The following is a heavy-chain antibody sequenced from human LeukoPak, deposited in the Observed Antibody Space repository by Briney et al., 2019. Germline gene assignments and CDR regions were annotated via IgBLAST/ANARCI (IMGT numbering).Heavy chain of an antibody. Sequence: GGSLRLSCAASGFTFSSYWMHWVRHGPGKGLVWVSRINPDGSGTSHADSVKGRFTISRDNAKNTLYLQMHSLRAEDTAVYYCARDSGSGSYSGYWGLGTLVTVSS. D-gene: IGHD3-10*01. V-gene: IGHV3-74*01. CDR1: GFTFSSYW. J-gene: IGHJ4*02. CDR3: ARDSGSGSYSGY. CDR2: INPDGSGT.